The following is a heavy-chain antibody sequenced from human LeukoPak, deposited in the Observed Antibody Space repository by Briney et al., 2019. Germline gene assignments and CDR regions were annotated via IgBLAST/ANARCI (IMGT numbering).Heavy chain of an antibody. Sequence: SETLSLTCTVSGGSISSGDYYWSWIRQPPGKGLEWIGYIYYSGSTYYNPSLKSRVTISVDTSKNQFSLKLSSVTAADTAVHYCAREVRGYSYGYFDYWGQGTLVTVSS. D-gene: IGHD5-18*01. V-gene: IGHV4-30-4*01. CDR3: AREVRGYSYGYFDY. CDR1: GGSISSGDYY. J-gene: IGHJ4*02. CDR2: IYYSGST.